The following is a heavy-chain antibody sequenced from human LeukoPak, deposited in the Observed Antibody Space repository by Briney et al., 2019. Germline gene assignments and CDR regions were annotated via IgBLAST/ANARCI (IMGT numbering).Heavy chain of an antibody. CDR1: GYTFTRYY. CDR3: ARVRYNWNVGLFDY. V-gene: IGHV1-2*02. J-gene: IGHJ4*02. CDR2: INPNSGGT. D-gene: IGHD1-20*01. Sequence: ASVKVSCKASGYTFTRYYMHWVRQAPGQGLEWMGWINPNSGGTNYAQKFQGRVTMTRDTSISTAYMELSRLRSDDTAVYYCARVRYNWNVGLFDYWGQGTLVTVSS.